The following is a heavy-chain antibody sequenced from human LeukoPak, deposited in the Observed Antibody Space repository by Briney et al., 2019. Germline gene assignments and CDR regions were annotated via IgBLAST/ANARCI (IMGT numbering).Heavy chain of an antibody. J-gene: IGHJ4*02. Sequence: KSSETLSLTCAVSGGSISSGSYYWGWARQPPGKGLEWIGSIHYSGNTYYNPSLKSRVTISVDTSKNHFSLKLSSVTAADTAVYYCARVPSGSGSYSSIFDYWGQGTLVTVSS. D-gene: IGHD3-10*01. CDR2: IHYSGNT. CDR1: GGSISSGSYY. CDR3: ARVPSGSGSYSSIFDY. V-gene: IGHV4-39*02.